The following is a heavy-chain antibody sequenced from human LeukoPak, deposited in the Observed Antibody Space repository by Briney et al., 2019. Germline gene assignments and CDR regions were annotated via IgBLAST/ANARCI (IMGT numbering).Heavy chain of an antibody. CDR3: ARDEPAYGEFLLY. CDR2: INEDGSAK. V-gene: IGHV3-7*01. CDR1: GFTLSSYW. J-gene: IGHJ4*02. Sequence: GGSLRLSCAASGFTLSSYWMSWVRQAPGKGLEWVANINEDGSAKSYVDSLKGRFTISRDNTKNSMYLQMNSLRAEDTAVYYCARDEPAYGEFLLYWGQGTLVTVSS. D-gene: IGHD3-10*01.